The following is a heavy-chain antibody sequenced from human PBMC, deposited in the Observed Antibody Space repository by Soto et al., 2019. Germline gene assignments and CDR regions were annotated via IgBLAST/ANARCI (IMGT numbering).Heavy chain of an antibody. CDR2: ISSSSSYI. Sequence: EVQLVESGGRLGKPGGSLRLSCAASGFTFSSYSMNWVRQAPGKGREWVSSISSSSSYIYYADSVKGRFTISRDNAKNSLYLQMNSLGAEDTAVYYCARDHRTSEPYYYYGMDVWGQGTTVTVSS. J-gene: IGHJ6*02. V-gene: IGHV3-21*01. CDR3: ARDHRTSEPYYYYGMDV. CDR1: GFTFSSYS.